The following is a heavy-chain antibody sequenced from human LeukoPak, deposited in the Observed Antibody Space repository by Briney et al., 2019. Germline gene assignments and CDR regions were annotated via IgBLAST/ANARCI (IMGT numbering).Heavy chain of an antibody. J-gene: IGHJ3*02. Sequence: GGSLRLSCAASGFTFSSYSMNWVRQAPGKGLEWVSYISSSSTIYYADSVKGRFTISRDNAKNSLYLQMNSLRAEDTAVYYCTRGGSPIYDAFEIWGQGAKVTVSS. CDR1: GFTFSSYS. V-gene: IGHV3-48*01. CDR3: TRGGSPIYDAFEI. D-gene: IGHD2/OR15-2a*01. CDR2: ISSSSTI.